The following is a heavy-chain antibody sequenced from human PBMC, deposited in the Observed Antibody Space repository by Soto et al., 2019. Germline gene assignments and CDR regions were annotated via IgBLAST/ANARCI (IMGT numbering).Heavy chain of an antibody. D-gene: IGHD6-13*01. CDR2: ISWTSATI. CDR3: ARVLQQLDYYYYGMDL. V-gene: IGHV3-23*01. J-gene: IGHJ6*02. Sequence: GGSLRLSCAASGFTFSSYAMSWVRQAPGKGLEWVSAISWTSATISYADSVKGRFTVSRDNANKSLSLQMNSLRAEDTAVYYCARVLQQLDYYYYGMDLWGQGTTVTVSS. CDR1: GFTFSSYA.